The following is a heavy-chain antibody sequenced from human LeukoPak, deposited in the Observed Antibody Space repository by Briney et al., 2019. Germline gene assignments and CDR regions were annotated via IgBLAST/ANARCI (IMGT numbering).Heavy chain of an antibody. D-gene: IGHD6-13*01. CDR2: ISYDGSNE. V-gene: IGHV3-30*18. Sequence: GGSLRLSCAASGFTFSSNGMHWVRQAPGRGLDWVALISYDGSNEYYADSVKGRFTISRDNSKNTLYLQMNSLRPEDTAVYYCAKNPSGVDIAATEPWGQGTLVTVPS. CDR3: AKNPSGVDIAATEP. CDR1: GFTFSSNG. J-gene: IGHJ5*02.